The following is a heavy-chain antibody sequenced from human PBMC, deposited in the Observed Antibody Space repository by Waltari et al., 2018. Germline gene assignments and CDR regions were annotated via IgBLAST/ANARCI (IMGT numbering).Heavy chain of an antibody. CDR1: GFRFRAYA. Sequence: EERLVESGGGLVKPGGSLRLSCVASGFRFRAYAMNWVRQAPGTGLEWLSSIGGTHSNIFYAESVRGRFTVSRDNSKNSLYLEMSNVRAEDTGLYYCTRDLYGSGGDWFDPWGQGTLVTVSS. J-gene: IGHJ5*02. V-gene: IGHV3-21*03. D-gene: IGHD3-10*01. CDR3: TRDLYGSGGDWFDP. CDR2: IGGTHSNI.